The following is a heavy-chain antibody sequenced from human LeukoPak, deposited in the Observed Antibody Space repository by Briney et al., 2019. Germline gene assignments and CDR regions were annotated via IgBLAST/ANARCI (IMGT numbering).Heavy chain of an antibody. D-gene: IGHD6-13*01. V-gene: IGHV1-2*02. CDR1: GYTFTGYY. J-gene: IGHJ6*02. CDR3: ARGGEAGNVDYYYGMDV. Sequence: GASVKVSCKASGYTFTGYYMHWVRQAPGQGLEWMGWINPNSGGTNYAQKFQGRVTMTRDTSISTAYMELSRLRSDDTAVYYCARGGEAGNVDYYYGMDVWGQGTTVTVSS. CDR2: INPNSGGT.